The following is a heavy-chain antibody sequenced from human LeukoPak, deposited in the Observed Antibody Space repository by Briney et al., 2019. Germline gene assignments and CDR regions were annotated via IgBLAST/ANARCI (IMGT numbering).Heavy chain of an antibody. V-gene: IGHV4-34*01. Sequence: SETLSLTCAAYGGSFSGYYWGWIRQPPGRGLEWIGEINHSGSTNYNPSLWSRVTISVDTSKNQFSLKLSSVTAADTAVYYCARTLDTSGYYHDYWGQGTLVTVSS. CDR3: ARTLDTSGYYHDY. CDR2: INHSGST. D-gene: IGHD3-22*01. J-gene: IGHJ4*02. CDR1: GGSFSGYY.